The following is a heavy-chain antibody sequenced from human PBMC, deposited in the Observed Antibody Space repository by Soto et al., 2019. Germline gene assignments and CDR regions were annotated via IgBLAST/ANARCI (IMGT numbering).Heavy chain of an antibody. CDR3: ARDGVGGTVCFGYFDF. CDR1: GIIFTGYG. V-gene: IGHV3-33*08. D-gene: IGHD1-26*01. CDR2: IRFDGSNI. Sequence: QVHLVESGGGVVQPGGSLRLSCAVPGIIFTGYGMHWVRQAPGKGLEWVAIIRFDGSNIHYADSVKGRFTISRDNSKNTLYLQMNSLRAEDTAVYYCARDGVGGTVCFGYFDFWGQGALVTVSS. J-gene: IGHJ4*02.